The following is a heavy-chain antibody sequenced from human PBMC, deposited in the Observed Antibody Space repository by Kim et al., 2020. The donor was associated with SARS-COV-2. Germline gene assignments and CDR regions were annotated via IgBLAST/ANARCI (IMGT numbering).Heavy chain of an antibody. D-gene: IGHD3-16*02. CDR3: ARVGYDYVWGSYRYYYYYGMDV. CDR1: GFTFSDYY. J-gene: IGHJ6*02. CDR2: ISSSSSYT. V-gene: IGHV3-11*05. Sequence: GGSLRLSCAASGFTFSDYYMSWIRQAPGKGLEWVSYISSSSSYTNYADSVKGRFTISRDNAKNSLYLQMNSLRAEDTAVYYCARVGYDYVWGSYRYYYYYGMDVWGQGTTVTVSS.